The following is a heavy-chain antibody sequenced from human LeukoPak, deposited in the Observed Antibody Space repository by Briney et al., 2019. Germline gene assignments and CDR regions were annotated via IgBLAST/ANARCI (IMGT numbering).Heavy chain of an antibody. J-gene: IGHJ3*02. CDR1: GFTFTTNW. CDR2: IYPSEFDA. CDR3: ASGDGYGEYGGSFEI. Sequence: GESLKISCRYSGFTFTTNWIGWVRQMPGKGLEWMGIIYPSEFDARYSPSFQGQVTISADESINTASLQWNFLKASDTAMYYCASGDGYGEYGGSFEIWGQGTMVTVPS. D-gene: IGHD4-17*01. V-gene: IGHV5-51*01.